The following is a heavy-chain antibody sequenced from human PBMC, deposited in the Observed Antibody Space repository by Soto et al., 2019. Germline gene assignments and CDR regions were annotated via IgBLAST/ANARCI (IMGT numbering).Heavy chain of an antibody. D-gene: IGHD3-16*02. CDR1: GFPSSTYA. V-gene: IGHV3-23*01. CDR2: ISESGHHT. CDR3: TKSDGCGGGACYTGTYYYFDV. J-gene: IGHJ2*01. Sequence: DVQLLESGGGLVEPGGSLTLSCAASGFPSSTYALNWVRQAPGKGPEWVSTISESGHHTHYAASVKGRFTISRDKSKNTLSLQMNSLRVDDTAIYYCTKSDGCGGGACYTGTYYYFDVWGRGTLVTVSS.